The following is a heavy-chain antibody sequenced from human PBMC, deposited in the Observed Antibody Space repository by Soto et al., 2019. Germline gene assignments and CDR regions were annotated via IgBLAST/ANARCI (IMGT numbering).Heavy chain of an antibody. CDR2: ISSNGGST. V-gene: IGHV3-64D*06. CDR3: VKDSAAGLSNWFHA. CDR1: VFTFSSYA. Sequence: PVGSLRLSCSASVFTFSSYAMHCVRHSPGKGLEYVSAISSNGGSTYYADSVKGRFTISRDNSKNTLYLQMSSLRAEDTAVYYCVKDSAAGLSNWFHAWGQGTLVTVSS. J-gene: IGHJ5*02. D-gene: IGHD2-15*01.